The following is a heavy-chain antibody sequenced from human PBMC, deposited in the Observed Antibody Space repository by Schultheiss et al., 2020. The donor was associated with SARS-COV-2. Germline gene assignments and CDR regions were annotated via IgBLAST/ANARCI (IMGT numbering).Heavy chain of an antibody. V-gene: IGHV3-30-3*01. J-gene: IGHJ6*02. CDR3: ARGHHPAIVVVTFFHYYYYGMDV. D-gene: IGHD3-22*01. CDR2: ISYDGSNK. CDR1: GFTFTSYA. Sequence: GGSLRLSCAASGFTFTSYAMHWVRQAPGKGLEWVAVISYDGSNKYYADSVKGRFTISRDNSKNTLYLQMNSLRAEDTAVYYCARGHHPAIVVVTFFHYYYYGMDVWGQGTTVTVSS.